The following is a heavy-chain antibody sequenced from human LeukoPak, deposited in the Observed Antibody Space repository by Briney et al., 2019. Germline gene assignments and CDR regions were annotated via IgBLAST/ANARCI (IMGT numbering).Heavy chain of an antibody. V-gene: IGHV3-7*03. CDR3: STDFYYFWSGPH. D-gene: IGHD3-3*01. CDR2: IKQDGSEK. Sequence: GGSLRLSCAASGFTFSSYWMTWVRQAPGKGLEWVANIKQDGSEKHYVDSVTDRFTISRDNGKSSLYLQMDSLRAEDSALYYCSTDFYYFWSGPHWGQGSLVTVSS. CDR1: GFTFSSYW. J-gene: IGHJ4*02.